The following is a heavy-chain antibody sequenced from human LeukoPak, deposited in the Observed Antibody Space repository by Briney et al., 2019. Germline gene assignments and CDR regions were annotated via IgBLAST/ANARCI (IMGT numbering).Heavy chain of an antibody. Sequence: GGSLRLSCEPQEFTFANYAMTWVRRAPGKGLEWVPPISGSDGSTYYSDSVTGRFTISRDNSKNTLYLQMTSLRTDDTAVYYCAKDGYDFWSAYQIDLWGQGTLVTVS. D-gene: IGHD3-3*01. CDR2: ISGSDGST. J-gene: IGHJ5*02. CDR1: EFTFANYA. CDR3: AKDGYDFWSAYQIDL. V-gene: IGHV3-23*01.